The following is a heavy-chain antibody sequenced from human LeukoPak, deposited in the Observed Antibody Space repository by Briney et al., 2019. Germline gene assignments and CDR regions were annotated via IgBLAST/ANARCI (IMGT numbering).Heavy chain of an antibody. V-gene: IGHV4-59*01. J-gene: IGHJ6*02. CDR2: IYYSGST. Sequence: SETLSLTCTVSGGSISSYYWSWIRQPPGKGLEWIGYIYYSGSTNYNPSLKSRVTISVDTSKNQFSLKLSSVTAADTAVYYCARDHIAAVGGMDVWGQGTTVTVSS. D-gene: IGHD6-13*01. CDR1: GGSISSYY. CDR3: ARDHIAAVGGMDV.